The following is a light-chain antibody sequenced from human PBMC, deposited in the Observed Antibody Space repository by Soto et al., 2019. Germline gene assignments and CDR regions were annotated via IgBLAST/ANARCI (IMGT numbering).Light chain of an antibody. Sequence: QSVLTQPPSASGTPGQRVTISCSGSRSNIGSNAVHWYQQFPGTAPKLVIYTNNRRPSGVPDRFSCSKSGTSASLAISELRSEDEADYHCATWYDSLSGHVFGGGTKLTVL. CDR1: RSNIGSNA. J-gene: IGLJ2*01. CDR2: TNN. V-gene: IGLV1-47*01. CDR3: ATWYDSLSGHV.